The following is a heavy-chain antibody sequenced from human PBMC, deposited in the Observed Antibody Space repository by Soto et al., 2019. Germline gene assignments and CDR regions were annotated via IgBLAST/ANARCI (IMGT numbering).Heavy chain of an antibody. Sequence: QVQLVESGGGVVQPGRSLRLSCAASGFTFSSYGMHWVRQAPGKGLEWVAVISYDGSNKYYADSVKGRFTISRDNSKNTLYLQMNSLRAEDTAVYYCAKDRGVTTDDYWGQGTLVTVSS. V-gene: IGHV3-30*18. D-gene: IGHD4-17*01. CDR2: ISYDGSNK. CDR3: AKDRGVTTDDY. CDR1: GFTFSSYG. J-gene: IGHJ4*02.